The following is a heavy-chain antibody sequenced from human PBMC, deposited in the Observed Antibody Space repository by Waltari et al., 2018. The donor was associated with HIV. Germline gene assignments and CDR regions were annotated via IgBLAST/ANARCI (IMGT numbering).Heavy chain of an antibody. CDR3: ARGRDLFSYNISSVVWFDP. CDR1: GGSFSGYY. CDR2: INHSGST. V-gene: IGHV4-34*01. Sequence: QVQLHQWGAGLLKPSETLSLTCAVYGGSFSGYYWSWIRQPPGKGLQWIGQINHSGSTRFSPSLKSRLSMSVDTSKNQFSLKLTSRTAADTAVYYCARGRDLFSYNISSVVWFDPWGQGTLVTVSS. J-gene: IGHJ5*02. D-gene: IGHD1-20*01.